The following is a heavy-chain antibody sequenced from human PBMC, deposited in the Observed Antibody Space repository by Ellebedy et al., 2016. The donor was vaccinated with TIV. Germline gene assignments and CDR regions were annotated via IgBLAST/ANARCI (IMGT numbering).Heavy chain of an antibody. CDR2: ISTTDGT. CDR1: ESTFSSYG. Sequence: GESLKISCEASESTFSSYGMSWVRQAPGKGLEWVSSISTTDGTHYADSVKGRFTISRDNAKNLLYLQMNSLRVEDTAMYYCARGGQIWGQGTLVTVSS. J-gene: IGHJ4*02. CDR3: ARGGQI. V-gene: IGHV3-21*01.